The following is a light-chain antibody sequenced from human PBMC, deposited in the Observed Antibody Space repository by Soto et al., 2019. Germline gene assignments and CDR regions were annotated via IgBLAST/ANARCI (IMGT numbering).Light chain of an antibody. CDR1: QSISNRY. CDR3: QQYGSSPPMSN. V-gene: IGKV3-20*01. CDR2: GAS. J-gene: IGKJ2*01. Sequence: EIVLTQSPGTLSLSPGERAILSCRASQSISNRYLAWYHQKPGQAPRLPIYGASNRATGIPDRFSGSVSGTDFTLTISILQPEDFSLYYGQQYGSSPPMSNFGQGTKLEIK.